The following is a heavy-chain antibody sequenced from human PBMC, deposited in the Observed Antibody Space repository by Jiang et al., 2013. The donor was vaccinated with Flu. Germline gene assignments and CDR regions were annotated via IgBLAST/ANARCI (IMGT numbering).Heavy chain of an antibody. Sequence: QLVESGAEVKKPGSSVKISCKASGGTFSSFGVNWLRQAPGQGPEWMGGIVPLFGTVNYAEKFQGRVTMTADETMRTVYMELGSLRSDDTAVYYCGREENSYGSGSPYNWFDPWGQGTLVTV. CDR2: IVPLFGTV. CDR3: GREENSYGSGSPYNWFDP. V-gene: IGHV1-69*01. J-gene: IGHJ5*02. D-gene: IGHD3-10*01. CDR1: GGTFSSFG.